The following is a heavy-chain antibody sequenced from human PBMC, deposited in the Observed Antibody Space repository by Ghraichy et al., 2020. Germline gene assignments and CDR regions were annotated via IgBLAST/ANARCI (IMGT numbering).Heavy chain of an antibody. Sequence: GGSLRLSCAASGFTFSSYSMNWVRQAPGKGLEWVSYISSSSSTIYYADSVKGRFTISRDNAKNSLYLQMNSLRAEDTAVYYCARRENYDFWSGPVLRGRAGPYYMDVWGKGTTVTVSS. CDR1: GFTFSSYS. D-gene: IGHD3-3*01. CDR3: ARRENYDFWSGPVLRGRAGPYYMDV. J-gene: IGHJ6*03. CDR2: ISSSSSTI. V-gene: IGHV3-48*01.